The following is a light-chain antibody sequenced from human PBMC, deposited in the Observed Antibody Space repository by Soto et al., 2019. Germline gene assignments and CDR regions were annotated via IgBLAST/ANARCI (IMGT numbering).Light chain of an antibody. CDR1: QGISNY. CDR2: AAS. CDR3: QEYNSVPWT. V-gene: IGKV1-27*01. Sequence: DIRVTQSPSSLSASVEDRVTITCGASQGISNYLVWYQQKPGKVPKLLIYAASTLQSGFPSRFSGSGSGTDFTLTIISLQPEDVAPYYCQEYNSVPWTFGQGTRMDIK. J-gene: IGKJ1*01.